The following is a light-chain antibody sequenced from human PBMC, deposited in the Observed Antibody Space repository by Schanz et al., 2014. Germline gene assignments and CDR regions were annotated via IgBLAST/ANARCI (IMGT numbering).Light chain of an antibody. CDR1: QSVSSY. Sequence: EIVLTQSPATLSLSPGERATLSCRASQSVSSYLAWYQQKPGQAPRLLIYDASNRATGIPARFSGSGSGTDFTLTISSLEPEDFAVYYCQHYGGSFTFGPGTRVDIK. V-gene: IGKV3-11*01. CDR3: QHYGGSFT. J-gene: IGKJ3*01. CDR2: DAS.